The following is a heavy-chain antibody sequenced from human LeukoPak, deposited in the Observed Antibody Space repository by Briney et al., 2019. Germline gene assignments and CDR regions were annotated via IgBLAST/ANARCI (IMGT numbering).Heavy chain of an antibody. V-gene: IGHV3-30*18. CDR3: AKALGSPCLNE. D-gene: IGHD2-8*01. Sequence: GRSLRLSCAASGFTFSGYGIHWVRQAPGKGLEWVAFISYDGSIKYYVDSVKGRFTISRDNSKNTLYLQVNSLRVEDTAFYYCAKALGSPCLNEWGEGTLVSVPS. CDR2: ISYDGSIK. J-gene: IGHJ4*02. CDR1: GFTFSGYG.